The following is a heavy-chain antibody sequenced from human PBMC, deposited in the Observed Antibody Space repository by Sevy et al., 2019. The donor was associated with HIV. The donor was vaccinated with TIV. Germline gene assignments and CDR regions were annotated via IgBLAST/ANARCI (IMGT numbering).Heavy chain of an antibody. V-gene: IGHV4-39*01. D-gene: IGHD4-17*01. CDR2: IYYSGST. CDR1: GGSISSSSYY. Sequence: SETLSLTCTVSGGSISSSSYYWGWIRQPPGKGLEWIRSIYYSGSTYYNPSLKSRVTISVDTSKNQFSLKLSSVTAADTAVYYCARHRGDYALYYFDYWGQGTLVTVSS. CDR3: ARHRGDYALYYFDY. J-gene: IGHJ4*02.